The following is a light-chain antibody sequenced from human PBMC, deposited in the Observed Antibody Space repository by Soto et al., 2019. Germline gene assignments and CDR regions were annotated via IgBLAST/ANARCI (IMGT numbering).Light chain of an antibody. J-gene: IGKJ1*01. Sequence: DIQVTQSPSTLSASVGDRVTITCRASQSISSWLAWYQQKAGQAPKLLIYDASSLKSGVPSRFSGSGSGTEFTLTISSLQPDDFATYYCQQYNSYSLFGQGTKVEIK. CDR1: QSISSW. CDR3: QQYNSYSL. CDR2: DAS. V-gene: IGKV1-5*01.